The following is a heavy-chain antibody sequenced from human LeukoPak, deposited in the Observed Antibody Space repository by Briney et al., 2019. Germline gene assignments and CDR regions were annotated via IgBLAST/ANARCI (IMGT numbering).Heavy chain of an antibody. CDR1: GYIFTSYW. V-gene: IGHV5-51*01. J-gene: IGHJ3*02. CDR2: IYPGDSDT. D-gene: IGHD3-22*01. CDR3: ARTYYYDSSGYYYGVAFDI. Sequence: GESLKISCKGSGYIFTSYWIGWVRQMPGKGLEWMGIIYPGDSDTRYSPSFQGQVTISADKSISTAYLQWSSLKASDTAMYYCARTYYYDSSGYYYGVAFDIWGQGTMVTVSS.